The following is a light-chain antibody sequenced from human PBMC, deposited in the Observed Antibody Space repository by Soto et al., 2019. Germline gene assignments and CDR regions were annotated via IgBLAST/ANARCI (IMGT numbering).Light chain of an antibody. CDR1: QTISNW. CDR2: DAS. Sequence: DIQMTQSPSTLSASVGDRVTITCRASQTISNWLAWYQQKPGKAPNLLIYDASSLESGVPSRFSGSGSGTEFTLTISSLQPDDFASYYCQQYNSYIPTFGGGTKVEIK. CDR3: QQYNSYIPT. J-gene: IGKJ4*01. V-gene: IGKV1-5*01.